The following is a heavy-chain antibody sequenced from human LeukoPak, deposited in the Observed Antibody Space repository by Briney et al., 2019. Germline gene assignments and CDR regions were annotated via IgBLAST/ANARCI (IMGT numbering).Heavy chain of an antibody. CDR3: AKASYCSSTSCYSGGLDY. V-gene: IGHV3-43D*04. J-gene: IGHJ4*02. CDR1: GFTFDDYA. D-gene: IGHD2-2*01. Sequence: GGPLRLSCAASGFTFDDYAMHWVRQAPGKGLEWVSLISWDGGSTYYADSVKGRFTISRDNSKNSLYLQMNSLRAEDTALYYCAKASYCSSTSCYSGGLDYWGQGTLVTVSS. CDR2: ISWDGGST.